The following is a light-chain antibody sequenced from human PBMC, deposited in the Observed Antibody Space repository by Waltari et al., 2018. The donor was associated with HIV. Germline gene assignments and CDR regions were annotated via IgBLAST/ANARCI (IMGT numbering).Light chain of an antibody. J-gene: IGLJ3*02. CDR3: AAWDGSLNGRV. V-gene: IGLV1-44*01. CDR1: SSNIGSNP. Sequence: QSVLTPPPSASGTPGQRVTISCSGSSSNIGSNPVTWYQQLPGTAPKLLLYSNNPRPSGVPDRFSGSKSGTSASLAISGLQSEDEADYYCAAWDGSLNGRVFGGGTKLTVL. CDR2: SNN.